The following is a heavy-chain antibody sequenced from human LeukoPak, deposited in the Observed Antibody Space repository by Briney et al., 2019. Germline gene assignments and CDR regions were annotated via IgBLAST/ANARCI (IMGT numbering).Heavy chain of an antibody. V-gene: IGHV4-4*07. CDR3: ARDRRDGDWYFDL. Sequence: SETLSLTCTVSGGSISSYYWSWVRQPAGKGLEWIGRIYTSGSTNYNPSLTRRVTMSVDTSKNQFSLKLSSVTAADTAVYYCARDRRDGDWYFDLWGRGTLVTVSS. D-gene: IGHD2-21*02. CDR2: IYTSGST. CDR1: GGSISSYY. J-gene: IGHJ2*01.